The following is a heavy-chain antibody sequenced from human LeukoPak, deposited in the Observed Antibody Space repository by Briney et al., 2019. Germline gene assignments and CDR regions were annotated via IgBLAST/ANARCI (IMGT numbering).Heavy chain of an antibody. CDR2: ISSSGSII. CDR1: GFTFSNYK. V-gene: IGHV3-48*01. J-gene: IGHJ6*02. CDR3: ARDYGDYGRNYYYGMDV. D-gene: IGHD4-17*01. Sequence: GGSLRLSCAASGFTFSNYKMNWVRQAPGKGLEWVSYISSSGSIIYYADSVKGRFTISRDNSKNTLYLQMNSLRAEDTAVYYCARDYGDYGRNYYYGMDVWGQGTTVTVSS.